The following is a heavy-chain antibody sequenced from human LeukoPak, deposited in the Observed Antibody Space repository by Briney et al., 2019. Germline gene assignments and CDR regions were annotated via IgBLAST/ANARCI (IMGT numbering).Heavy chain of an antibody. D-gene: IGHD6-13*01. CDR1: GYSISSGYY. J-gene: IGHJ4*02. V-gene: IGHV4-38-2*02. CDR3: ARDRSRDRFDY. Sequence: PSETLSLTCTVSGYSISSGYYWGWIRQPPGKGLGWIGSIYHSGSTYYNPSLKSRVTISVDTSKNQFSLKLSSVTAADTAVYYFARDRSRDRFDYWGQGTLVTVSS. CDR2: IYHSGST.